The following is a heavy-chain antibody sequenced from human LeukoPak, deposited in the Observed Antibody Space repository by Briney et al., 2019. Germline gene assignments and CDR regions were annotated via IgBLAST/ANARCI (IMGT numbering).Heavy chain of an antibody. CDR2: IWYDGSNK. D-gene: IGHD6-19*01. CDR1: GFTFSSYS. Sequence: PGGSLRLSCAASGFTFSSYSMNWVRQAPGKGLEWVAVIWYDGSNKYYADSVKGRFTISRDNSKNTLYLQMNSLRAEDTAVYYCARDREAKQWLVRVPTDPFDYWGQGTLVTVSS. V-gene: IGHV3-33*08. CDR3: ARDREAKQWLVRVPTDPFDY. J-gene: IGHJ4*02.